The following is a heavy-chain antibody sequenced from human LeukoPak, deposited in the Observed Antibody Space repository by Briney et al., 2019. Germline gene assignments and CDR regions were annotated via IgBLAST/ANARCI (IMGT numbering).Heavy chain of an antibody. D-gene: IGHD3-3*01. V-gene: IGHV4-34*01. Sequence: PSETLSLTCAGCGGSFSRGQYWSWICQPPGKCVEWMGEINHSGSRNYHPALQSRVTISVDTSKNQFSLKLSSVTAADTAVYYCARGSYYDFWSGLNGGHWFDPWGQGTLVTVSS. CDR3: ARGSYYDFWSGLNGGHWFDP. CDR2: INHSGSR. J-gene: IGHJ5*02. CDR1: GGSFSRGQY.